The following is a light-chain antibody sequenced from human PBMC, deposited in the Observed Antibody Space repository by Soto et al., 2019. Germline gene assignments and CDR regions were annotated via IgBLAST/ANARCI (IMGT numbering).Light chain of an antibody. CDR1: KIGSKS. Sequence: SYELTQPPSVSVAPGQKASITCGGNKIGSKSVHWYQQKPGQAPVLVVYDDSDRPSGIPERFSGSNSGNTATLTISRVEAGDEVVYYCQVWDSRSDHLSGFGTGTNFTGL. J-gene: IGLJ1*01. CDR2: DDS. CDR3: QVWDSRSDHLSG. V-gene: IGLV3-21*02.